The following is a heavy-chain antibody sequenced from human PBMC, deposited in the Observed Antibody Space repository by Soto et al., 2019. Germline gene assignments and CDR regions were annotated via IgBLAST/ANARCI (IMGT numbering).Heavy chain of an antibody. CDR3: ARGYYDSSGYYYGFDY. V-gene: IGHV4-59*01. D-gene: IGHD3-22*01. CDR2: IYYSGST. CDR1: GGSISSYY. J-gene: IGHJ4*02. Sequence: SETLSLTCTVSGGSISSYYWSWIRRPPGKGLEWIGYIYYSGSTNYNPSLKSRVTISVDTSKNQFSLKLSSVTTADTAVYYCARGYYDSSGYYYGFDYWGQGTLVTVSS.